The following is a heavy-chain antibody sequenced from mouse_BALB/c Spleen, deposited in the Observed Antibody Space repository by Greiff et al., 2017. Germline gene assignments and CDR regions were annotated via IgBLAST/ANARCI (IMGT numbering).Heavy chain of an antibody. V-gene: IGHV3-6*02. Sequence: EVQLQQSGPGLVKPSPSLSLTCSVTGYSITSGYYWNWIRQFPGNKLEWMGYISYDGSNNYNPSLKNRNSITRDTSKNPFFLKLNSVTTEDTATYYCARGGAWGNSYAMDYWGQGTSVTVAS. D-gene: IGHD2-1*01. CDR1: GYSITSGYY. CDR2: ISYDGSN. J-gene: IGHJ4*01. CDR3: ARGGAWGNSYAMDY.